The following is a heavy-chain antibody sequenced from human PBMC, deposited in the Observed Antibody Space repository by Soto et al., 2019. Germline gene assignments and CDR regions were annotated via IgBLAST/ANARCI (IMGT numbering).Heavy chain of an antibody. CDR3: ASAISSPFSNFDY. J-gene: IGHJ4*02. D-gene: IGHD2-2*01. CDR1: GITFSTYW. CDR2: IKEDGSEE. V-gene: IGHV3-7*01. Sequence: EVQLVQSGGDLVQPGGSLRLSCVASGITFSTYWMTWVRQAPGMGLEWVAGIKEDGSEEVYVDSVKGRFSISRDNAKTSLYLQLNSLRAEDTVVYYCASAISSPFSNFDYWGQGSLVTVSS.